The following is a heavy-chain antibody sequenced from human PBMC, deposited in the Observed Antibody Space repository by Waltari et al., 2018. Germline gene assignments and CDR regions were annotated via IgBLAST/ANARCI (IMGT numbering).Heavy chain of an antibody. J-gene: IGHJ4*02. Sequence: QVQLQQWGAGLLKPSETLSLTCAVYGGSFSGYYWSWIRQPPGKGLEWIGEINHSGSTNYNPSLKSRVTISVDTSKNQFSLKLSSVTAADTAVYYCARDVVVVTRFDYWGQGTLVIVSS. V-gene: IGHV4-34*01. CDR3: ARDVVVVTRFDY. CDR2: INHSGST. CDR1: GGSFSGYY. D-gene: IGHD2-21*02.